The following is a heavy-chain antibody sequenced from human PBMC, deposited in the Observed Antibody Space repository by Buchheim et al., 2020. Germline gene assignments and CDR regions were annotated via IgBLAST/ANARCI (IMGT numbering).Heavy chain of an antibody. CDR1: GFTFSSYW. J-gene: IGHJ4*02. CDR2: IKEDGSEK. V-gene: IGHV3-7*01. D-gene: IGHD6-19*01. Sequence: EVQLVESGGGLVQPGGSLRLSCAASGFTFSSYWISWVRQAPGKGLEWVANIKEDGSEKYYVDSVKGRFTISRDNAKSSLYLQMNSLRAEDPAVYYCARDRGWLPCDYWGQGIL. CDR3: ARDRGWLPCDY.